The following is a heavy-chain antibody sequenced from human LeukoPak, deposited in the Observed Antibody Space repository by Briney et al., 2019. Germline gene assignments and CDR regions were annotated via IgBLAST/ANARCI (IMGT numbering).Heavy chain of an antibody. J-gene: IGHJ4*02. V-gene: IGHV4-59*01. CDR1: AGPITRSP. D-gene: IGHD1-1*01. Sequence: SETLSLTCSAPAGPITRSPRSWIRQPPGKGLEWIGYIYYTGRTNYNPSLLSRVTISLDTSKNQFSLRLNSVTAADTAVYYCARGPMQPTGLFYVDYFDYWGQGTLVTVSS. CDR2: IYYTGRT. CDR3: ARGPMQPTGLFYVDYFDY.